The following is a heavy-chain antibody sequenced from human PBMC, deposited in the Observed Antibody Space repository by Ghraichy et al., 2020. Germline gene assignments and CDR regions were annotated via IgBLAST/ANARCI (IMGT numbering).Heavy chain of an antibody. Sequence: LSLTRAASGFAYSSYWMNWVRQAPGKGLEWVAYIKYDGSAEYYVDSVKGRFAISRDNTKNSLFLQMNSLRAEDTAVYYCARGWGRFDYWGQGTLVTVSS. V-gene: IGHV3-7*01. CDR2: IKYDGSAE. CDR3: ARGWGRFDY. D-gene: IGHD2-21*02. J-gene: IGHJ4*02. CDR1: GFAYSSYW.